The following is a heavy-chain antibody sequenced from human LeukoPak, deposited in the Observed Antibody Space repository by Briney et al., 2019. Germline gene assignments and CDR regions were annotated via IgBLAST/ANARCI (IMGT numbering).Heavy chain of an antibody. D-gene: IGHD2-2*01. Sequence: GGSLRLSCAASGFTFSSYSMNWVRQAPGKGLEWVSSISSSSSYIYYADSVKGRFTISRDNAKNSLYLQMNSLRAEDTAVYYCARDPRILYCSSTSCQGDYYYMDVWGKGTTVTVSS. CDR3: ARDPRILYCSSTSCQGDYYYMDV. J-gene: IGHJ6*03. CDR1: GFTFSSYS. V-gene: IGHV3-21*01. CDR2: ISSSSSYI.